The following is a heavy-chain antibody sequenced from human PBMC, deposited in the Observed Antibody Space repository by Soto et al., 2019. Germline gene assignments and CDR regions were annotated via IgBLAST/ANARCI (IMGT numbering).Heavy chain of an antibody. J-gene: IGHJ3*02. V-gene: IGHV4-30-4*01. CDR2: IYYSGST. D-gene: IGHD2-15*01. CDR1: GGSISSGDYY. Sequence: SETLSLTCTVSGGSISSGDYYWSWIRQPPGKGLEWIGYIYYSGSTYYNPSLKSRVTISVDTSKNQFSLKLSSVTAADTSVYYCAREVGGADAFEIWGQGTMVTVSS. CDR3: AREVGGADAFEI.